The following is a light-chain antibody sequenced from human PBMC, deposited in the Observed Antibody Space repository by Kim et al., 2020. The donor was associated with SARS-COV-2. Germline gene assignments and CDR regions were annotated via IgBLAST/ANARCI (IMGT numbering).Light chain of an antibody. CDR1: KLGDKY. Sequence: SYELTQPPSVSVSPGQTASITCSGYKLGDKYVSWYQQEPGQSSVVVIYQDNQRPSGIPERFSGSNSGNTATLTISGTQAMDEADYYCQAWDSSTHNYVFGARTKVTVL. CDR3: QAWDSSTHNYV. J-gene: IGLJ1*01. CDR2: QDN. V-gene: IGLV3-1*01.